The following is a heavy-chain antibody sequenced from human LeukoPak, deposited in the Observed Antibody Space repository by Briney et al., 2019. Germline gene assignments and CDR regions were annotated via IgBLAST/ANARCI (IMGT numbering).Heavy chain of an antibody. CDR1: GGTFTSYA. V-gene: IGHV1-69*05. Sequence: ASVKVSCKASGGTFTSYAISWVGQAPGQGLEGMGRMIPNIGKANYAQKFQGRVTITTDESTSTAYVELSRLRSEDTAVYYCARGEVPGTLPGNEATSYYYYMDVWGKGTTVTVSS. J-gene: IGHJ6*03. CDR3: ARGEVPGTLPGNEATSYYYYMDV. D-gene: IGHD1-1*01. CDR2: MIPNIGKA.